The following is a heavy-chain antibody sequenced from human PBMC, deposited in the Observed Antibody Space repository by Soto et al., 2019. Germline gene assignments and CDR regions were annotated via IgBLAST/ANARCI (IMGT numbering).Heavy chain of an antibody. J-gene: IGHJ6*02. Sequence: GASVKVSCKASGYTFTGYYMHWVRQAPGQGLEWMGWINPNSGGTNYAQKFQGRVTMTRDTSISTAYMELSRLRSDDTAVYYCAXDGDSTDGSHYYYGMDVWGQGTTVTVSS. V-gene: IGHV1-2*02. D-gene: IGHD1-1*01. CDR3: AXDGDSTDGSHYYYGMDV. CDR1: GYTFTGYY. CDR2: INPNSGGT.